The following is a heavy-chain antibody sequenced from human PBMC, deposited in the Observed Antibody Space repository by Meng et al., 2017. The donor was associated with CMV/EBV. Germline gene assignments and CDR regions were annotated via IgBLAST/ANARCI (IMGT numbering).Heavy chain of an antibody. V-gene: IGHV4-4*02. CDR3: ARWPGIAARPLDV. Sequence: SETLSLTCAVSGGSISSSNWWSWVRQPPGKGLEWIGEIYHSGSTNYNPSLKSRVTISVDKSKNQFSLKLSSVTAVDTAVYYCARWPGIAARPLDVWGQGTTVTVSS. CDR2: IYHSGST. J-gene: IGHJ6*02. D-gene: IGHD6-6*01. CDR1: GGSISSSNW.